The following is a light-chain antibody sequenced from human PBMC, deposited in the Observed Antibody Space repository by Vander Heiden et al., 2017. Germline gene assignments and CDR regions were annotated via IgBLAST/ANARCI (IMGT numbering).Light chain of an antibody. CDR2: WAS. V-gene: IGKV4-1*01. J-gene: IGKJ3*01. CDR1: QSVFYSSNNKNY. Sequence: DNVMTQSSDSPASALGEGATTNCKSSQSVFYSSNNKNYLAWYQQNPGQPTKLIYWASTRESGVPDRFSGSGSGTDFTLTISSLQAEDVAVYYCQEYFSTPYTFGPGTKVDIK. CDR3: QEYFSTPYT.